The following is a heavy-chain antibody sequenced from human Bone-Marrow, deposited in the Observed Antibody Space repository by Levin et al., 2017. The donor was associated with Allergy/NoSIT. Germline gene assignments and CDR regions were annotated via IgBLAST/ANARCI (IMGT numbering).Heavy chain of an antibody. J-gene: IGHJ5*02. Sequence: SGPTLVKPTQTLTLTCTFSGFSLSGPLVGVGWIRQPPGKALEWLALIYWDDDKFFSPSLRNRLTITKDTSKNQVVLTMTNMDPVDTATYYCALSRGAAESSWFSPWGQGTQVTVSS. CDR3: ALSRGAAESSWFSP. CDR1: GFSLSGPLVG. CDR2: IYWDDDK. D-gene: IGHD2-15*01. V-gene: IGHV2-5*02.